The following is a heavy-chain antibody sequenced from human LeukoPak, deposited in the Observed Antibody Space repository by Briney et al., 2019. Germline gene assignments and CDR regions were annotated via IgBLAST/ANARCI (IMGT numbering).Heavy chain of an antibody. J-gene: IGHJ1*01. Sequence: SETLSLTRAVYGGSFSGYYWSWIRQPPGKGLEWIGEINHSGSTNYNPSLKSRVTISVDTSKNQFSLKLSSVTAADTAVYYCATSLLYYYGSGSYSLEYFQHWGQGTLVTVSS. CDR1: GGSFSGYY. V-gene: IGHV4-34*01. CDR3: ATSLLYYYGSGSYSLEYFQH. CDR2: INHSGST. D-gene: IGHD3-10*01.